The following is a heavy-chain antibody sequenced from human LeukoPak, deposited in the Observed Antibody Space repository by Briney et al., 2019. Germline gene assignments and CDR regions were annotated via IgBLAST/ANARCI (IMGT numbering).Heavy chain of an antibody. D-gene: IGHD3-16*02. CDR1: GGTFSSYA. CDR2: IIPIFGTA. V-gene: IGHV1-69*13. CDR3: ARDGVWGSYRPYGMDV. Sequence: GASVKVSCKASGGTFSSYAISWVRQAPGQGLEWMGGIIPIFGTANYAQKFQGRVTITADESTSTAYMELSSLRSEDTAVYYCARDGVWGSYRPYGMDVWGQGTTVTVSS. J-gene: IGHJ6*02.